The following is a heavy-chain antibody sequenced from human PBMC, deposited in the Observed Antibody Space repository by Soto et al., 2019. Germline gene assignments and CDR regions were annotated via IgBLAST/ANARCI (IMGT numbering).Heavy chain of an antibody. D-gene: IGHD3-10*01. J-gene: IGHJ6*03. V-gene: IGHV4-39*01. CDR2: IYYSGST. Sequence: SETLSLTCTVSGGSISSSSYYWGWIRQPPGKGLDWIGSIYYSGSTYYNPSLKSRVTISVDTSKNQFSLKLSSVTAADTAVYYCARHLLVRDMDVWGKGTTVTVSS. CDR1: GGSISSSSYY. CDR3: ARHLLVRDMDV.